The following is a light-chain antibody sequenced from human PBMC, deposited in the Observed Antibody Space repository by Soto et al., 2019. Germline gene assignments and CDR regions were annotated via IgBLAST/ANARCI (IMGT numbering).Light chain of an antibody. Sequence: EIVMTQSPATLSVSPGERATLSCRASQSVSNNLAWYQQKPGQAPRLLIYGAYNRATGIPARFTGSGSGTAFTLTISSLQSEDFAVYYCQQYKGTFGQGTKVDIK. CDR1: QSVSNN. CDR2: GAY. CDR3: QQYKGT. J-gene: IGKJ1*01. V-gene: IGKV3-15*01.